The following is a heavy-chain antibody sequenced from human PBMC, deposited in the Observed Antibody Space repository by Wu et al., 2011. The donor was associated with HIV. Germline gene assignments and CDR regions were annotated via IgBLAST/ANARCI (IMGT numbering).Heavy chain of an antibody. Sequence: QVQLVQSGAEVKKPGASVKVSCKASGYTITGYYIHWVRQAPGQGLEWMGWINPNSGGTNYAQKFQGRVTMTRDTSISTAYMELSSLRSDDTAVYYCARVTGDLGWFDPWGQGTLVTVSS. CDR2: INPNSGGT. V-gene: IGHV1-2*02. D-gene: IGHD7-27*01. CDR1: GYTITGYY. CDR3: ARVTGDLGWFDP. J-gene: IGHJ5*02.